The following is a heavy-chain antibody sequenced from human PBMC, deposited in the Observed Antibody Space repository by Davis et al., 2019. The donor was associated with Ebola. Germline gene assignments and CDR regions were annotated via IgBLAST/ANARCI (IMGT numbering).Heavy chain of an antibody. J-gene: IGHJ4*02. D-gene: IGHD5-18*01. CDR2: IIPMIDMT. CDR1: GGTFSTYG. Sequence: SVKVSCKASGGTFSTYGITWVRQAPGQGLEWMGGIIPMIDMTNYAQKFLGRVTITADKTTSTVYMELRSLTSEDTAMYYCARVIISDTVIAYYFDYWGQGTLVTVSS. CDR3: ARVIISDTVIAYYFDY. V-gene: IGHV1-69*10.